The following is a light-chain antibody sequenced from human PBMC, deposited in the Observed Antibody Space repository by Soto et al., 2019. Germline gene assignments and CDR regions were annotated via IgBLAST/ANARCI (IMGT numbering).Light chain of an antibody. CDR1: NSNIEKNS. CDR3: GTWDSRLGAEV. V-gene: IGLV1-51*01. J-gene: IGLJ2*01. Sequence: QSVLTQPPSVSAAPGQKVTISCSGSNSNIEKNSVSWYQQLPGTAPKLLIYDNNQRPSGIPDRFSGSKSGTSATLAISGLQAGDEADYYGGTWDSRLGAEVFGGGTKLTVL. CDR2: DNN.